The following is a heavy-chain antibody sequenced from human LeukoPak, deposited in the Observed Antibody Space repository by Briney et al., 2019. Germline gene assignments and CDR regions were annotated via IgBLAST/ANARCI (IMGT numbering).Heavy chain of an antibody. J-gene: IGHJ4*02. V-gene: IGHV1-18*01. CDR3: ARERFVYSYGIRGFDY. Sequence: ASVKVSCKASGYTFTSYGISWVRQAPGQGLEWMGWISAYNGNTNYAQKLQGRVTMTTDTSTSTAYMEQRSLRSDHTAVYYCARERFVYSYGIRGFDYWGQGTLVTVSS. CDR1: GYTFTSYG. CDR2: ISAYNGNT. D-gene: IGHD5-18*01.